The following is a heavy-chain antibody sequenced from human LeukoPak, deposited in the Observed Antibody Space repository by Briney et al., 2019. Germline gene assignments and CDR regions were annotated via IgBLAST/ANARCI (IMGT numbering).Heavy chain of an antibody. CDR3: ARARGDWHAFDI. CDR2: ISSSGNGDTI. J-gene: IGHJ3*02. V-gene: IGHV3-48*03. Sequence: GGSLRLSCAASGFTFSTYEMNWVRQAPGKGLEWVSDISSSGNGDTIYQPDSVKGRFTISRDNAENSLYLQMNSLRAEDTAVYFCARARGDWHAFDIWGRGTMVTVSS. CDR1: GFTFSTYE. D-gene: IGHD2-21*02.